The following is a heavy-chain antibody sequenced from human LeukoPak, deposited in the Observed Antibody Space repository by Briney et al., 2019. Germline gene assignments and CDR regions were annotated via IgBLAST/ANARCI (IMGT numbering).Heavy chain of an antibody. CDR2: LPYDGSYN. CDR3: AAAGLGVAHWFSS. V-gene: IGHV3-30*02. Sequence: PGGSLRLSCAASGFTFDDYGMSWVRQAPGKGLEWVAWLPYDGSYNSTAASLKGRFAISKDISKNTLYLDMDSLTPEDTAVYYCAAAGLGVAHWFSSWGQGTLVIVSS. J-gene: IGHJ5*01. CDR1: GFTFDDYG. D-gene: IGHD2-15*01.